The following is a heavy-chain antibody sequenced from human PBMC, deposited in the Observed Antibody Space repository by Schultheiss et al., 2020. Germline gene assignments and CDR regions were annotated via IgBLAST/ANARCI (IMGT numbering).Heavy chain of an antibody. D-gene: IGHD6-19*01. V-gene: IGHV3-30*18. CDR3: AKGLGIVAGETDY. CDR2: ISYDGSNK. CDR1: GFTFSSYG. J-gene: IGHJ4*02. Sequence: GESLKISCAASGFTFSSYGMHWVRQAPGKGLEWVAVISYDGSNKYYADSVKGRFTISRDNSKNTLYLQMNSLRAEDTAVYYCAKGLGIVAGETDYWGQGTLVTVSS.